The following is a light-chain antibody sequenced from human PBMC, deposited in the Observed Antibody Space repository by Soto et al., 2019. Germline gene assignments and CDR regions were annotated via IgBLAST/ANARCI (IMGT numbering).Light chain of an antibody. Sequence: EIVMTQSPATQSVSPGERATLSGRVSQSVSSNLAWYQQKPGQAPRLLIYGASTRATGIPARFSGSGSGTEFTLTISSLQSEDFAVYYCQQYNNWPFPSWTFGQGTKVEIK. CDR1: QSVSSN. V-gene: IGKV3-15*01. CDR2: GAS. J-gene: IGKJ1*01. CDR3: QQYNNWPFPSWT.